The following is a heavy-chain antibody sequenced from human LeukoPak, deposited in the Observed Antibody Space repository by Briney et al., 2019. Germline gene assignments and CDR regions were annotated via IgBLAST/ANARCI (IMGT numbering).Heavy chain of an antibody. V-gene: IGHV4-38-2*02. D-gene: IGHD5-12*01. CDR1: GYSISSGYY. CDR2: IYHSGST. CDR3: ARDPVVATILKGRYYFDY. J-gene: IGHJ4*02. Sequence: SETLSLTRAVSGYSISSGYYWGWIRQPPGKGLEWIGSIYHSGSTYYNPSLKSRVTISVDTSKNQFSLKLSSVTAADTAVYYCARDPVVATILKGRYYFDYWGQGTLVTVSS.